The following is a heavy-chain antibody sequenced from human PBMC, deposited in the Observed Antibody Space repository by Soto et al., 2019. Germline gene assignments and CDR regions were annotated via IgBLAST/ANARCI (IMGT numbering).Heavy chain of an antibody. J-gene: IGHJ4*02. D-gene: IGHD3-10*01. CDR2: ISVYNYNT. CDR1: GYTFSNYG. Sequence: QVQLVQSGAEVKKPGASVKVSCKTSGYTFSNYGIAWVRQAPGQSLEWMGWISVYNYNTNYAQKLQGRLTMTRDISTSTAYMELRSLISDDTAVYYCARGGGYYGSGTYPFDYWGQGTLVTVSS. CDR3: ARGGGYYGSGTYPFDY. V-gene: IGHV1-18*01.